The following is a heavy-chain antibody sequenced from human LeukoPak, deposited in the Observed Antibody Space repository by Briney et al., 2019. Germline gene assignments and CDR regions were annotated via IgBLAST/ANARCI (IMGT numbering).Heavy chain of an antibody. CDR1: GGSFSGYY. Sequence: SETLSLTCAAYGGSFSGYYWSWIRQPPGKGLEWIGEINHSGSTNYNPSLKSRVTISVDTSKNQFSLKLSSVTAADTAVYYCAREAAVDYDILTGPETVNWFDPWGQGTLVTVSS. V-gene: IGHV4-34*01. CDR3: AREAAVDYDILTGPETVNWFDP. J-gene: IGHJ5*02. D-gene: IGHD3-9*01. CDR2: INHSGST.